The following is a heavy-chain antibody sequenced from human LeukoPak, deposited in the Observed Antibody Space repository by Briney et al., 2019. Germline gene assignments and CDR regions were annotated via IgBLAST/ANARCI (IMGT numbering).Heavy chain of an antibody. CDR2: ISGSGGST. CDR3: AKAVITFGGVIQAYDY. CDR1: GFTFSSYA. J-gene: IGHJ4*02. Sequence: GGSLRLSCAASGFTFSSYAMSWVRQAPGKGLEWVSAISGSGGSTYYADSVKGRFTISRDNSKNTLYLQMNSLRAEDTAVYYCAKAVITFGGVIQAYDYWGQGTLVTVSS. V-gene: IGHV3-23*01. D-gene: IGHD3-16*02.